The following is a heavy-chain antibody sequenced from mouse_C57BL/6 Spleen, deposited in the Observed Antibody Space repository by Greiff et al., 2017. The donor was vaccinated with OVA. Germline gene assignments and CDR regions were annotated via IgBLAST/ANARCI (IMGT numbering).Heavy chain of an antibody. D-gene: IGHD2-5*01. J-gene: IGHJ4*01. Sequence: EVKLQESGPGLVKPSQSLSLTCSVTGYSITSGYYWNWLRQFPGNQLEWMGCISYDGSTNYNPSLKNRIPITRDTSKNQLFLKLKSVTTEDTATYYCARGVSNYVNYARDDWGQGTSVTVSS. V-gene: IGHV3-6*01. CDR1: GYSITSGYY. CDR3: ARGVSNYVNYARDD. CDR2: ISYDGST.